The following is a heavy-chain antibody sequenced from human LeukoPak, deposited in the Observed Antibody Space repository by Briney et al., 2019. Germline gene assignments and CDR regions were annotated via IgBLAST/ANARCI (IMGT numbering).Heavy chain of an antibody. V-gene: IGHV1-46*01. CDR2: INPSGGST. D-gene: IGHD3-3*01. CDR3: ARGYDFWSGYSPITH. CDR1: GYTFTSYY. Sequence: GASVKVSCKASGYTFTSYYMHCVRQAPGHGLEWMGIINPSGGSTSYARKFQGRVTMTRDTSTSTVYMELSSLRSEDTAVYYCARGYDFWSGYSPITHWGQGTLVTVSS. J-gene: IGHJ1*01.